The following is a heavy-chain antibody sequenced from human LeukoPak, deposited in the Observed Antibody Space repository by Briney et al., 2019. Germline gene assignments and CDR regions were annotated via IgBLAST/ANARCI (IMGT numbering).Heavy chain of an antibody. CDR1: GFTFSSYW. CDR2: INSDGSGT. D-gene: IGHD3-22*01. Sequence: PGGSLRLSCAASGFTFSSYWMHWVRHAPGKGLVWVSRINSDGSGTSYADSVKGRFTISRDNAKNTLYLQMNSLRAEDTAVYYCARGDFYDSSGYPVGYWGQGTLVTVSS. CDR3: ARGDFYDSSGYPVGY. V-gene: IGHV3-74*01. J-gene: IGHJ4*02.